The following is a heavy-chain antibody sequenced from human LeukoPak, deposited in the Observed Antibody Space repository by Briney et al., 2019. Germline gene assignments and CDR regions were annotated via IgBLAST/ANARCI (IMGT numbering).Heavy chain of an antibody. CDR3: ARGTSTVTATDAFDI. V-gene: IGHV4-34*01. D-gene: IGHD4-17*01. J-gene: IGHJ3*02. Sequence: XETLSLTCAVYGGSFSGYYWSWIRQPPGKGLXXXXXINHSGSTNYNPSLKSRVTISVDTSKNQFSLKLSSVTAADTAVYYCARGTSTVTATDAFDIWGQGTMVTVSS. CDR2: INHSGST. CDR1: GGSFSGYY.